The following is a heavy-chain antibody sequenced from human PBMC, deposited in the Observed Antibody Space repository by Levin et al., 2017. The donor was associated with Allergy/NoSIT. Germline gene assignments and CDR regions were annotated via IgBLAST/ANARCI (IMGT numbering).Heavy chain of an antibody. V-gene: IGHV3-11*01. D-gene: IGHD3-10*01. J-gene: IGHJ6*02. CDR2: ISSSVGTI. CDR3: ARNIKVRGVIHYGMDV. CDR1: GFTFSDYY. Sequence: NSGGSLRLSCVGSGFTFSDYYMSWIRQAPGKGLEWVSYISSSVGTIFYTDSVKGRFTISRDNAKNSLYLQMNSLRPEDTAMYYCARNIKVRGVIHYGMDVWGQGTTVTVSS.